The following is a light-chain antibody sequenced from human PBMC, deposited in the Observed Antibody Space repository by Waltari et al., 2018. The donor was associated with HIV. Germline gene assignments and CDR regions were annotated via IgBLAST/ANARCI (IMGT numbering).Light chain of an antibody. CDR1: QSIRIN. Sequence: EIVMTQSPATLSVSLGERATLSCRASQSIRINLAWYQQKPGQAPRLLIYDASTRATGIPARFRGSGSGTEFTLTISSLQSEDFAVYCCQQYNNWPPLTFGQGTKVEIK. CDR3: QQYNNWPPLT. V-gene: IGKV3-15*01. J-gene: IGKJ1*01. CDR2: DAS.